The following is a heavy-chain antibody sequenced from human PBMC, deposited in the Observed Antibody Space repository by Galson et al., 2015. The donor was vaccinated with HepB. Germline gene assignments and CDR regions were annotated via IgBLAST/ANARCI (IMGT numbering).Heavy chain of an antibody. V-gene: IGHV1-18*04. CDR1: GYTFTSYG. Sequence: SVKVSCKASGYTFTSYGISWVRQAPGQGLEWMGWISAYNGNTNYAQKLQGRVTMTTDTSTSTAYMELRSLRSDDTAVYYCARDLGSIYYDSSGHYQPRWFDPWGQGTLVTVSS. CDR3: ARDLGSIYYDSSGHYQPRWFDP. D-gene: IGHD3-22*01. CDR2: ISAYNGNT. J-gene: IGHJ5*02.